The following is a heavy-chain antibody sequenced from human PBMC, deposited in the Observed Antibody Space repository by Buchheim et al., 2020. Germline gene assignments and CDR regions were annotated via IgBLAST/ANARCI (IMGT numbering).Heavy chain of an antibody. CDR3: AVLKLGYCSGGSCYFAWSNYYYGMDV. V-gene: IGHV1-8*01. Sequence: QVQLVQSGAEVKKPGASVKVSCKASGYTFTSYDINWVRQATGQGLEWMGWMNPNSGNTGYAQKFQGRVTMTRNTSISTAYMELSSLRSEDTAVYYCAVLKLGYCSGGSCYFAWSNYYYGMDVWGQGTT. D-gene: IGHD2-15*01. CDR2: MNPNSGNT. J-gene: IGHJ6*02. CDR1: GYTFTSYD.